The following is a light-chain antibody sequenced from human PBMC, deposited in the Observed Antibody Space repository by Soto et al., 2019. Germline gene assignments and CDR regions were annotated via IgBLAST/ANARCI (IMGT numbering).Light chain of an antibody. V-gene: IGKV3-15*01. CDR2: GAS. J-gene: IGKJ2*01. CDR1: QSVSSN. Sequence: EIVMTQSPATLSVSPGERATLSCRASQSVSSNLAWYQQKPGQAPRLLIYGASTRATDIPARFSGSGSGTELTLIISSLQSEDFAVYYCQQYNNWPPYTFGQGTKLEIK. CDR3: QQYNNWPPYT.